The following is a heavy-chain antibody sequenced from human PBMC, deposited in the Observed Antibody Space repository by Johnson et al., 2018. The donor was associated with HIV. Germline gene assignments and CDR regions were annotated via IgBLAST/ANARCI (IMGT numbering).Heavy chain of an antibody. CDR1: GFTFSSYT. V-gene: IGHV3-30-3*01. CDR3: ARVGVDYYDRGATYQNAFDI. J-gene: IGHJ3*02. CDR2: ISYDGNNK. Sequence: VQLVESGGGLVQPGRSLRLSCVASGFTFSSYTMHWVRQAPGKGLEWVAVISYDGNNKYYADSEKGRFTISRDNSKNTLYLQMNSLRAEDTAVYYCARVGVDYYDRGATYQNAFDIWGQGTMVTVSS. D-gene: IGHD3-22*01.